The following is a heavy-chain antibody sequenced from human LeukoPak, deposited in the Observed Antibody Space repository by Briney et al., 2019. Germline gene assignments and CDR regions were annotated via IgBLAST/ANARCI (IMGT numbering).Heavy chain of an antibody. V-gene: IGHV4-61*02. J-gene: IGHJ4*02. CDR2: IYTSGST. Sequence: SETLSLTCTVSGGSISSGSYYWSWIRQPAGKGLEWIGRIYTSGSTNYNPSLKSRVTITVDTSKNQFSLKLSSVTAADTAVYYCARVDPFTWSNDYWGQGTLVTVSS. CDR3: ARVDPFTWSNDY. CDR1: GGSISSGSYY. D-gene: IGHD2-8*02.